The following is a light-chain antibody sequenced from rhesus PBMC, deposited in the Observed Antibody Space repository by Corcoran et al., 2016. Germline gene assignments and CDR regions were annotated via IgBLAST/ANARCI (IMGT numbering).Light chain of an antibody. Sequence: QSAPIQSPSVSWFLGQSVTISCTGTSSDLGRYTYVSWYRQQAGTTTKLMMYSVNMRPSGVSARFSGSKSGNTASLTISGLQAEDEADYYCNSYPASDSYIFGTGTRLTVL. J-gene: IGLJ1*01. V-gene: IGLV2-11*01. CDR3: NSYPASDSYI. CDR2: SVN. CDR1: SSDLGRYTY.